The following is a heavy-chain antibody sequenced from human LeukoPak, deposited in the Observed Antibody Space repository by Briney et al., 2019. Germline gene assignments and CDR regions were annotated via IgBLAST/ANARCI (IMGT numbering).Heavy chain of an antibody. CDR3: ARDDYGGTNY. D-gene: IGHD4-23*01. CDR2: INHSGST. Sequence: SETLSLTCAVYGGSFSGYYWSWIRQPPGKGLEWIGEINHSGSTNYNPSLKSRVTISVDTSKNQFSLKLSSVTAADTAVYYCARDDYGGTNYWGQGTLVTVSS. V-gene: IGHV4-34*01. J-gene: IGHJ4*02. CDR1: GGSFSGYY.